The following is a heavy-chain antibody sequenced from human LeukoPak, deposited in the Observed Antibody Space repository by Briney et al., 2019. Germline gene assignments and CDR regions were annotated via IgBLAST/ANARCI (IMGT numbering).Heavy chain of an antibody. CDR3: ARPAGSGYSSGWYSDWFDP. V-gene: IGHV4-39*01. D-gene: IGHD6-19*01. CDR1: GGSISSSSYY. CDR2: IYYSGST. Sequence: PSETLSLTCTVSGGSISSSSYYWGWIRQPPGKGLEWIGNIYYSGSTYYNPSLKSRVTISVDTSKNQFLLKLSSVTAADTAVYYCARPAGSGYSSGWYSDWFDPWGQGTLVTVSS. J-gene: IGHJ5*02.